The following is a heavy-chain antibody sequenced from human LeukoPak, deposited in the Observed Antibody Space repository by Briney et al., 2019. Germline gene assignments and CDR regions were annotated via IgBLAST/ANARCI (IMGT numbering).Heavy chain of an antibody. D-gene: IGHD3-22*01. CDR3: AKDGNHYDSSGYFFWY. V-gene: IGHV3-7*01. J-gene: IGHJ4*02. CDR1: GFTFSSYW. CDR2: IKQDGSDK. Sequence: GGSLRLSCAASGFTFSSYWMSWVRQAPGKGLEWVANIKQDGSDKYYVDSVKGRFTISRDNAKNSLYLQMNSLRAEDTAVYYCAKDGNHYDSSGYFFWYWGQGTLVTVSS.